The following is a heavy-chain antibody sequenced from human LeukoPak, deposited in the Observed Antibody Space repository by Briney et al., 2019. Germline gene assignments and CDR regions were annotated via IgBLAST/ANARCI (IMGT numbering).Heavy chain of an antibody. CDR1: GFTVSSNY. CDR3: ASAWAHYGDYYYYYMDV. CDR2: IYSGGST. Sequence: QSGGSLRLSCAASGFTVSSNYMSWVRQAPGKGLEWVSVIYSGGSTYYADSVKGRFTISRDNSKNTLYLQMNSLRAEDTAVYYCASAWAHYGDYYYYYMDVWGKGTTVTVSS. J-gene: IGHJ6*03. V-gene: IGHV3-53*01. D-gene: IGHD4-17*01.